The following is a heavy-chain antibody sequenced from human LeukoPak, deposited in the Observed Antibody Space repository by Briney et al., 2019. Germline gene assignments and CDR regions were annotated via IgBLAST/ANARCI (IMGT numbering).Heavy chain of an antibody. Sequence: AAVKVPHNPSAYTFNNSGKSLVRQAPGQGLEWTGWISVYNGNKNYAQKFQGRVTMTTDTSTSTAYMEVRSLRSDDTAVYYCASVNSAQWLVSFNFDYWEQRPLVTVSS. J-gene: IGHJ4*02. CDR1: AYTFNNSG. CDR3: ASVNSAQWLVSFNFDY. V-gene: IGHV1-18*04. D-gene: IGHD6-19*01. CDR2: ISVYNGNK.